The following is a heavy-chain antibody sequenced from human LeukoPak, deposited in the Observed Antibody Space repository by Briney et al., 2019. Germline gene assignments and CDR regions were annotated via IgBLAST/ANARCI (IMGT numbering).Heavy chain of an antibody. J-gene: IGHJ6*02. V-gene: IGHV1-69*13. CDR1: GGTFSSYA. D-gene: IGHD3-9*01. Sequence: VASVKVSCKASGGTFSSYAISWVRQAPGQGLEWMGGIIPIFGTANYAQKFQGRVTITADESTSTAHMELSSLRSEDTAVYYCARVVRRYFDWLSPLPGMDVWGQGTTVTVSS. CDR2: IIPIFGTA. CDR3: ARVVRRYFDWLSPLPGMDV.